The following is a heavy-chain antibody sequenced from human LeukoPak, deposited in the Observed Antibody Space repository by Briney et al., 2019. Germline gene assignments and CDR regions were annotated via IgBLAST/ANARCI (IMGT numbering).Heavy chain of an antibody. D-gene: IGHD3-10*01. CDR3: ARGVVRGVIDSGFDY. CDR2: IYYSWST. V-gene: IGHV4-34*01. J-gene: IGHJ4*02. CDR1: GGSFNVYY. Sequence: SETLSLTCAVYGGSFNVYYWSWIRHPTGKGLVWLGSIYYSWSTFSNPSLKRRLTISVKRSEHQFSSNLKSVTRADASVFYCARGVVRGVIDSGFDYWGKGTLVTVSS.